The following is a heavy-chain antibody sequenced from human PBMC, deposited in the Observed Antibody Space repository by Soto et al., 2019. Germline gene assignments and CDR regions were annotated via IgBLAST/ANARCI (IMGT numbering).Heavy chain of an antibody. CDR1: GYTFTSYG. Sequence: ASVKVSCKASGYTFTSYGISWVRQAPGQGLEWMGWISAYNGNTNYAQKLQGRVTMTTDTSTSTAYMELRSLRSDDTAVYYCARDFTHQIVVEPADNNSWRWFDPRGKGTLGTISS. CDR3: ARDFTHQIVVEPADNNSWRWFDP. J-gene: IGHJ5*02. V-gene: IGHV1-18*04. CDR2: ISAYNGNT. D-gene: IGHD2-2*01.